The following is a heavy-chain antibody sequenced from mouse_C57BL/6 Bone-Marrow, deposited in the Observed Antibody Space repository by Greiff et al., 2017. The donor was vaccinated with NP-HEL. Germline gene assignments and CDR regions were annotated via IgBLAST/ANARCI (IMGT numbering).Heavy chain of an antibody. V-gene: IGHV1-63*01. CDR1: GYTFTNYW. Sequence: VQLQQSGAELVRPGTSVKMSCKASGYTFTNYWIGWAKQRPGHGLEWIGDIYPGGGYTNYNEKFKGKATLTADKSSSTAYMQVSSLTSEDSAIYYCARYYYSNYDYWGQGTTLTVSS. D-gene: IGHD2-5*01. CDR3: ARYYYSNYDY. J-gene: IGHJ2*01. CDR2: IYPGGGYT.